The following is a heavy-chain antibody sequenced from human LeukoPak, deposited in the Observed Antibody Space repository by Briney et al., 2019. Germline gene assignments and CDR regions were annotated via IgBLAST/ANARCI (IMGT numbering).Heavy chain of an antibody. Sequence: GESLRLSCAASGYTFSVHWMSWVRQAPGKGLEWVANTDHGGSENFYVDSVKGRFTISRDNAKNSVYLQLNSLRAEDTAVYYCARDSGRCRGCAFDIWGQGTMVTVSS. CDR1: GYTFSVHW. J-gene: IGHJ3*02. CDR2: TDHGGSEN. CDR3: ARDSGRCRGCAFDI. V-gene: IGHV3-7*01. D-gene: IGHD5-12*01.